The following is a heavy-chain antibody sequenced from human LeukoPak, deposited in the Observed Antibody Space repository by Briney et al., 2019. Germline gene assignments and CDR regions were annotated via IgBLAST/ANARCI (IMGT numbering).Heavy chain of an antibody. V-gene: IGHV1-46*01. CDR1: GYTLTSYY. CDR3: AREGRKDGGENDSSLDY. Sequence: GASVKVSCKVSGYTLTSYYMQWVRQAPGQGLEWMGIINPSGGSTSYAQKFQGRVTMTRDTATSTVYMDLSSLRSEDTAVYYCAREGRKDGGENDSSLDYWGQGTLVTVSS. D-gene: IGHD4-23*01. J-gene: IGHJ4*02. CDR2: INPSGGST.